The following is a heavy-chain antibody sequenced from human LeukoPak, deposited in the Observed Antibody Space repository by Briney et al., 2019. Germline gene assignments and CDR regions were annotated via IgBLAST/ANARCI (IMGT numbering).Heavy chain of an antibody. CDR2: IDPSGGST. V-gene: IGHV1-46*01. CDR3: ARDLGLRGVTNWFDP. J-gene: IGHJ5*02. CDR1: AYTFSSYL. Sequence: ASVKVSCKASAYTFSSYLIHWVRQAPGQGLEWMGTIDPSGGSTAYAQKFQGRVTMTRDTSTSTVYMELSSLRSEDTAVYYCARDLGLRGVTNWFDPWGQGTLVTVSS. D-gene: IGHD3-10*01.